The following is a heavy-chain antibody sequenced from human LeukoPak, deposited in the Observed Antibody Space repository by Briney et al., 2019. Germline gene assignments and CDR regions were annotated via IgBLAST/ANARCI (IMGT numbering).Heavy chain of an antibody. D-gene: IGHD6-19*01. Sequence: GGSLRLSCAASGFTFDDYGMSWVRQAPGKGLEWVSGINWNGGSTGYADSVKGRFTISRDNAKNSLYLQMDSVRAEDTALYYCAKDSLAVAGESYFDYWGQGTLVTVSS. CDR1: GFTFDDYG. CDR2: INWNGGST. V-gene: IGHV3-20*04. J-gene: IGHJ4*02. CDR3: AKDSLAVAGESYFDY.